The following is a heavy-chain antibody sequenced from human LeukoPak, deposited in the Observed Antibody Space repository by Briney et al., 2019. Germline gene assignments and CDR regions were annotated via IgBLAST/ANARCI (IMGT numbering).Heavy chain of an antibody. CDR3: ARGHDYDSSVAY. Sequence: GGSLRLSCAASGFTVNSNYMSWVRQAQGKGLEWVSVIYSGGSTYYADSVKGRFTISRDNSKNTVDLQMNSLRAEDTAVYYCARGHDYDSSVAYWGQGTLVTVSS. V-gene: IGHV3-66*01. J-gene: IGHJ4*02. CDR2: IYSGGST. CDR1: GFTVNSNY. D-gene: IGHD3-22*01.